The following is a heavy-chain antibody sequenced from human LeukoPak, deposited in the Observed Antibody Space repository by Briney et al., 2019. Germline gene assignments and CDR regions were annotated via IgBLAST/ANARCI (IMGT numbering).Heavy chain of an antibody. J-gene: IGHJ4*02. CDR1: GSSLTTTYY. D-gene: IGHD2-8*01. Sequence: PSETLSLTCTVSGSSLTTTYYWAWFRQAPGKGLEWIATVFQLQTVRTFYNPSPESRVTMSLDTSQNQFSLNLTSVTAADTALYFCARVLNAPKFIDSWGQGTLVTVSS. V-gene: IGHV4-38-2*02. CDR2: VFQLQTVRT. CDR3: ARVLNAPKFIDS.